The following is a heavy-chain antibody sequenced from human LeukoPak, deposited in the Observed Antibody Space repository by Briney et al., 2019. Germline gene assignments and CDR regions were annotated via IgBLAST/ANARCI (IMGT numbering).Heavy chain of an antibody. J-gene: IGHJ4*02. D-gene: IGHD6-19*01. CDR3: VKDEPGSAWFD. CDR1: GFTFSTNY. CDR2: IDGGGYST. Sequence: GGSLRLSCAASGFTFSTNYMSWVRQAPGKGLEWVSAIDGGGYSTYYADSVKGRFTIFRDNSKNTLYLQMSSLRADDTAVYYCVKDEPGSAWFDWGQGTLVTVSS. V-gene: IGHV3-23*01.